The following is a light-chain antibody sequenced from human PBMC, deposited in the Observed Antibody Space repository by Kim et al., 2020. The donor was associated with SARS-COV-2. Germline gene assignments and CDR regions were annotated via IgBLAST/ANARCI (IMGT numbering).Light chain of an antibody. CDR1: SSNIGSYS. CDR3: AAWDASLNGIV. Sequence: QSVLTQPPSVSGTPGQRVTISCSGSSSNIGSYSVNWYQQFPGTAPKLLIYTNNQRPSGVPDRFSGSKSGTSASLAISGLHSEDEADYYCAAWDASLNGIVFGGGTQLTVL. J-gene: IGLJ2*01. CDR2: TNN. V-gene: IGLV1-44*01.